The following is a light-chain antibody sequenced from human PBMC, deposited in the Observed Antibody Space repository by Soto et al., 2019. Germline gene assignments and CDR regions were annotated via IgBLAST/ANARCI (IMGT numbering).Light chain of an antibody. J-gene: IGLJ3*02. V-gene: IGLV2-23*01. CDR2: EDN. Sequence: QSVLTQPASVSGSTGQSITISCTGTSSDVGSYNLVSWYQQHPGKAPKLMIYEDNKRPSGVSNRFSGSKSGNTASLTISGLQAEYEAHYYCCSYAPISTVVFGGGTKLTVL. CDR3: CSYAPISTVV. CDR1: SSDVGSYNL.